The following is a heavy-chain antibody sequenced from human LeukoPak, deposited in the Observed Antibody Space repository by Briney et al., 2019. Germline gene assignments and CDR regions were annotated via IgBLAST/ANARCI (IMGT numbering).Heavy chain of an antibody. CDR3: ARGAYKRYSSGWFTLGHWFDP. Sequence: ASVKVSCKASGYTFTSYGISWVRQAPGQGLEWMGWISAYNGNTNYAQKLQGRVTMTTDTSTSTAYMELRSLRSDDTAVYYCARGAYKRYSSGWFTLGHWFDPWGQGTLVTVSS. D-gene: IGHD6-19*01. J-gene: IGHJ5*02. CDR1: GYTFTSYG. CDR2: ISAYNGNT. V-gene: IGHV1-18*01.